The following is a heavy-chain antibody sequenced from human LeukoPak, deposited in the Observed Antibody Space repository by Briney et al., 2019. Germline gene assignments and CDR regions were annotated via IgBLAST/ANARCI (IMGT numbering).Heavy chain of an antibody. CDR1: GFTFSDYY. Sequence: PGGSLRLSCAASGFTFSDYYMSWFRQAPGKGLEWVGFIRSKAYGGTTEYAASVKGRFTISRDDSKSIAYLQMNSLKTEDTAVYYCTRGGHSDSSGPLGHWGQGTLVTVSS. V-gene: IGHV3-49*03. D-gene: IGHD3-22*01. CDR3: TRGGHSDSSGPLGH. J-gene: IGHJ4*02. CDR2: IRSKAYGGTT.